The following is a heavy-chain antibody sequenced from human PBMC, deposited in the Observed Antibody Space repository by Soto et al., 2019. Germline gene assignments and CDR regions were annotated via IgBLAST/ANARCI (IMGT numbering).Heavy chain of an antibody. CDR2: ISWNSGNI. Sequence: EVQLVESGGGLVQPGRSLRLSCVASGFTFDDYAMHWVRQAPGEGLEWVSGISWNSGNIGYADSVKGRFTISRDNAKNSLYLQMNSLRAEDTAWYYCAKEIGYSGKLFGGWVDPWGQGTLVTVSS. CDR3: AKEIGYSGKLFGGWVDP. V-gene: IGHV3-9*01. D-gene: IGHD1-26*01. CDR1: GFTFDDYA. J-gene: IGHJ5*02.